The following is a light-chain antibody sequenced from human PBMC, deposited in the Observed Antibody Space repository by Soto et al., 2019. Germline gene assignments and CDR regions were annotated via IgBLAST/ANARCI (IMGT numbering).Light chain of an antibody. V-gene: IGKV1-33*01. CDR3: QQYDNLPIT. CDR2: DAS. CDR1: QDISNY. J-gene: IGKJ5*01. Sequence: DIQMTQSPSSLSASVGDRVTITCQASQDISNYLNWYQQNPGKAPKLLIYDASNLETGVPSRFSGSGSGTDFTFTISSLQPEDIATYYCQQYDNLPITFGQGTRLEMK.